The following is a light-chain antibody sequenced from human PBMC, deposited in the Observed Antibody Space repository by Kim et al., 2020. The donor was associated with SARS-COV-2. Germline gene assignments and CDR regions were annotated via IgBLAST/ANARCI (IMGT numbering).Light chain of an antibody. Sequence: FSPGERAHLSCRASQDVTSINLAWFQQKPGQAPGLLIYGTSSRATGIPDRFSGSGSGTDFTLTISRLEPEDFAVYYCQQYDNSPYTFGQGTKLEI. J-gene: IGKJ2*01. V-gene: IGKV3-20*01. CDR1: QDVTSIN. CDR3: QQYDNSPYT. CDR2: GTS.